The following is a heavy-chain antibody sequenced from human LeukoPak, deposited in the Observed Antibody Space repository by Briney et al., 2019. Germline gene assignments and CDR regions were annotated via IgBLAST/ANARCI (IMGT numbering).Heavy chain of an antibody. V-gene: IGHV1-69*04. CDR2: IIPILGIA. CDR3: ARDREMATGYYYYGMDV. D-gene: IGHD5-24*01. CDR1: GGTFSIYA. Sequence: SVTVSCKASGGTFSIYAISWVRQAPGQGLEWMGRIIPILGIANYAQKFQGRVTITADKSTSTAYMELSSLRSEDTAVYYCARDREMATGYYYYGMDVWGQGTTVTVSS. J-gene: IGHJ6*02.